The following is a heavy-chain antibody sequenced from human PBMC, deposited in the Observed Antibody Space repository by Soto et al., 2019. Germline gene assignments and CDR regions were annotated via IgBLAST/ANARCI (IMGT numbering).Heavy chain of an antibody. Sequence: EEQLLESGGGLVQPGGSLRLSCAASGLTFSRYAMSWVRQAPGKGLEWVSIINPSGDITYYGDSVKGRFTISRDNSKNSLSLQMIILRAEYTAVYYCAKCLRPSALTTYYFDSRGQGTLVTVSS. CDR2: INPSGDIT. CDR1: GLTFSRYA. J-gene: IGHJ4*02. D-gene: IGHD4-17*01. CDR3: AKCLRPSALTTYYFDS. V-gene: IGHV3-23*01.